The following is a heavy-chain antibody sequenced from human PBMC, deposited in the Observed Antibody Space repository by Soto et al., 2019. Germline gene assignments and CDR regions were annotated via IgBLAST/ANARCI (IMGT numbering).Heavy chain of an antibody. CDR2: IYYSGST. J-gene: IGHJ4*02. Sequence: SETLSLTCTVSGGSISSGDYYWSWIRQPPGKGLEWIGYIYYSGSTYYNPSLKSRVTISVDTSKNQFSLKLSSVTAADTAVYYCARDAIQLWLFDYWGQGTLVTVS. CDR1: GGSISSGDYY. CDR3: ARDAIQLWLFDY. V-gene: IGHV4-30-4*01. D-gene: IGHD5-18*01.